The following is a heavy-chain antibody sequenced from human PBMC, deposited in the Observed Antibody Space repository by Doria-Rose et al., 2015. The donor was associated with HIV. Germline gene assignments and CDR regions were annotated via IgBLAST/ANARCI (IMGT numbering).Heavy chain of an antibody. CDR1: GFTFSDYY. CDR3: ARVLDSWLSEYYFDY. D-gene: IGHD3-22*01. J-gene: IGHJ4*02. Sequence: VQLGESGGGLVKPGGSLRLSCAASGFTFSDYYMSWIRQAPGKGLEWFSYISSSGSTIYYADSVKGRFTISRDNAKNSLYLQMNSLRAEDTAVYYCARVLDSWLSEYYFDYWGQGTLVTVSS. CDR2: ISSSGSTI. V-gene: IGHV3-11*01.